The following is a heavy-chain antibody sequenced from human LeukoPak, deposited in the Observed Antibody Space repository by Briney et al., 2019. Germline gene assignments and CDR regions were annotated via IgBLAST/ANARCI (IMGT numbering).Heavy chain of an antibody. V-gene: IGHV3-30-3*01. Sequence: GGSLRLSCAASGFTFSSYAMHWVRQAPGKGLEWVAVISYDGSNKYYADSVKGRFTISRDNSKNTLYLQMNSLRAEDTAVYYCARESLPYYDILTGPAPVFDYWGQGTLVTVSS. CDR2: ISYDGSNK. CDR3: ARESLPYYDILTGPAPVFDY. D-gene: IGHD3-9*01. J-gene: IGHJ4*02. CDR1: GFTFSSYA.